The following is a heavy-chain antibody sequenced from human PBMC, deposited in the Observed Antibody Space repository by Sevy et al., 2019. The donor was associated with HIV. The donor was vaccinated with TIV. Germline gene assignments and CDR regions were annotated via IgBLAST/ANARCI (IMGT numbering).Heavy chain of an antibody. V-gene: IGHV3-72*01. J-gene: IGHJ4*02. CDR1: GFTFSDHY. D-gene: IGHD6-13*01. CDR3: TTHAGIAAAGRVFDY. CDR2: IRNEADSYTT. Sequence: GGSLRLSCAASGFTFSDHYMEWVRQAPGKGLEWVGRIRNEADSYTTEYAASVKGRFTISRDDSENSLYLLMNRLKTGDTAVYYCTTHAGIAAAGRVFDYWGQGTLVTVSS.